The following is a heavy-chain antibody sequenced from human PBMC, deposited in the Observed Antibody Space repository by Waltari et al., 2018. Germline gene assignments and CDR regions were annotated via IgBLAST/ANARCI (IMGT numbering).Heavy chain of an antibody. CDR2: INHSGST. V-gene: IGHV4-34*01. J-gene: IGHJ6*02. CDR1: GGSFSGYY. D-gene: IGHD3-10*01. Sequence: QVQLQQWGAGLLKPSETLSLTCAVYGGSFSGYYWSWIRQPPGKGLEWIGEINHSGSTNYNPSLKSRVTISVDTSKNQFSRKLSSVTAADTAVYYCARVPMVRGVIMFYYYYYGMDVWGQGTTVTVSS. CDR3: ARVPMVRGVIMFYYYYYGMDV.